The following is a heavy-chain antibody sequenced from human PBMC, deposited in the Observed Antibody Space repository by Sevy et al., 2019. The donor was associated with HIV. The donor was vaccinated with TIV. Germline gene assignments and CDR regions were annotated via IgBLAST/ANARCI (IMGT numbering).Heavy chain of an antibody. V-gene: IGHV3-9*01. Sequence: GGSLRLSCAASGFTFDDYAMHWVRQVPGKGLEWVSGMSWNTGSIVYADSVKGRFTISRDNAQKSLYLQMNSLRAEDTAWYYCEKDGFVDTSRTEFDFWGQGTLVTVSS. D-gene: IGHD3-10*01. CDR2: MSWNTGSI. J-gene: IGHJ4*02. CDR1: GFTFDDYA. CDR3: EKDGFVDTSRTEFDF.